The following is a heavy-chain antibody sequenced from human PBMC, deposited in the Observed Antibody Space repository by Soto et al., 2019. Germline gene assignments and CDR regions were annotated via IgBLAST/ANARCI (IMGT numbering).Heavy chain of an antibody. CDR2: MQHTGNT. CDR1: GASIRSYH. J-gene: IGHJ5*02. Sequence: QVKLQASGPGLVKPSETLSLTCAVSGASIRSYHWSWIRQPAGKGLEWIGRMQHTGNTNYNPSLKSRVTMSVDTSKNQISLKMTSVTAADTAVYFCAKDVSSRRWFDPWGQGILVIVSS. CDR3: AKDVSSRRWFDP. V-gene: IGHV4-4*07. D-gene: IGHD3-16*01.